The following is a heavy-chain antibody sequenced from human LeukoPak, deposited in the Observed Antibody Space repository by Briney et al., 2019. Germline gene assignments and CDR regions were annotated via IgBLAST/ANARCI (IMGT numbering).Heavy chain of an antibody. CDR2: TSWNSGSI. Sequence: GGSLRLSCAASGFTFVDCAMHWVRQAPGQGLEWVSGTSWNSGSIGYADSVKGRLTAARDNAKNSLDLQMHSLRAEDTDLYYNGKDVLFHRLNYFDYWGHGALVTVSS. CDR3: GKDVLFHRLNYFDY. J-gene: IGHJ4*03. V-gene: IGHV3-9*01. CDR1: GFTFVDCA. D-gene: IGHD1-14*01.